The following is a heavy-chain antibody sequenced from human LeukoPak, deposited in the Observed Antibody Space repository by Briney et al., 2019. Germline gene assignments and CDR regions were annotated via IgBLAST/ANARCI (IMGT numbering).Heavy chain of an antibody. CDR3: ARQNAVVVAATRDY. D-gene: IGHD2-15*01. V-gene: IGHV4-34*01. Sequence: SETLSLTCAVYGGSFSGYYWSWIRQPPGKGLEWIGEINHSGSTNYNPSLKSRVTISVDTSKNQFSLKLSSVTAADTAVYYCARQNAVVVAATRDYWGQGTLVTVSS. J-gene: IGHJ4*02. CDR2: INHSGST. CDR1: GGSFSGYY.